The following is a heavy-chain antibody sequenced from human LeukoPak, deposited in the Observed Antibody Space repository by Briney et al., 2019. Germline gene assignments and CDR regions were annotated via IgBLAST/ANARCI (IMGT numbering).Heavy chain of an antibody. D-gene: IGHD6-13*01. CDR3: ARHLVSAAGTDFDY. Sequence: SETLSLTCTVSGGSISSYYWSWIRQPPGKRLEWIGHIYYSGSTNYNPSLKSRVTISVDTSKNQFSLKLSSVTAADTAVYYCARHLVSAAGTDFDYWGQGTLVTVSS. CDR2: IYYSGST. V-gene: IGHV4-59*08. J-gene: IGHJ4*02. CDR1: GGSISSYY.